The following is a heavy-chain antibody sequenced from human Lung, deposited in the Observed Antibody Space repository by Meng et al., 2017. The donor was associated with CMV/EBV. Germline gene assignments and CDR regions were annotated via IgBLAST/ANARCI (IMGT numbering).Heavy chain of an antibody. J-gene: IGHJ1*01. CDR2: IPHRGSS. Sequence: QVQLRESGPALVKPSESLSLTCAVSGDSITNHNWWAWVRQPPGKGLEWIGEIPHRGSSAYNPSLKSRVSMSIDKSKNQFSLKLTSVTAADMAVYHCLRRSGGSVWGQGTLVTVSS. D-gene: IGHD3-10*01. CDR1: GDSITNHNW. CDR3: LRRSGGSV. V-gene: IGHV4-4*02.